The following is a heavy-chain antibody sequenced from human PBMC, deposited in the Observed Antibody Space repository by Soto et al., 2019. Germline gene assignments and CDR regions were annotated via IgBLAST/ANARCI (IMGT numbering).Heavy chain of an antibody. CDR3: ARDADGYSRSWGFDP. V-gene: IGHV4-31*03. CDR2: IYYSGST. CDR1: GGSISSGGYY. Sequence: QVQLQESGPGLVKPSQTLSLTCTVSGGSISSGGYYWSWIRQHPGKGLEWIGYIYYSGSTYYNPSLKSRVTISVDTSKNQFSLKLSSVTAADKAVYYCARDADGYSRSWGFDPWGQGTLVTVSS. D-gene: IGHD6-13*01. J-gene: IGHJ5*02.